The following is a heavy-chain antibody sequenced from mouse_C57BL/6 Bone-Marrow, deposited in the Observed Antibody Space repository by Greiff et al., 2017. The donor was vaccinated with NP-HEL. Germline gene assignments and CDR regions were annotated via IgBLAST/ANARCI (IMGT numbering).Heavy chain of an antibody. Sequence: EVKVEESGEGLVKPGGSLKLSCAASGFTFSSYAMSWVRQTPEKRLEWVAYISSGGDYIYYADTVKGRFTISRDNARNTLYLQMSSLKSEDTAMYYCTRDGPYYYGSSPFDYWGQGTTLTVSS. V-gene: IGHV5-9-1*02. CDR3: TRDGPYYYGSSPFDY. J-gene: IGHJ2*01. D-gene: IGHD1-1*01. CDR1: GFTFSSYA. CDR2: ISSGGDYI.